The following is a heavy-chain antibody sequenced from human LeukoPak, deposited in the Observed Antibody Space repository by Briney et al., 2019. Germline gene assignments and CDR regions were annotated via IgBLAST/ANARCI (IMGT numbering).Heavy chain of an antibody. CDR2: INPNSGGT. D-gene: IGHD3-16*01. CDR1: GYTFTGYY. V-gene: IGHV1-2*02. Sequence: ASVKVSCKASGYTFTGYYMHWVRQAPGQGLEWMGWINPNSGGTNYAQKFQGRVTMTRDTSISTAYMELSRLRSDDTAVYYCARVASYATLGPEYSYWGQGTLVTVSS. J-gene: IGHJ4*02. CDR3: ARVASYATLGPEYSY.